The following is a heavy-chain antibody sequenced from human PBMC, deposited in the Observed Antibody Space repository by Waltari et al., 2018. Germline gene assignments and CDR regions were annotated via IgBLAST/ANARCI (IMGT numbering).Heavy chain of an antibody. Sequence: QLQLQESGPGLVKPSETLSLTCTVSGGSISSSSYYWGWIRQPPGKGLEWIGSIYYRGSTYYNPSRKSRVTISVDTSKNQFSLKLSSVTAADTAVYYCAREDCSGGSCYPLDYWGQGTLVTVSS. CDR3: AREDCSGGSCYPLDY. D-gene: IGHD2-15*01. J-gene: IGHJ4*02. CDR2: IYYRGST. V-gene: IGHV4-39*07. CDR1: GGSISSSSYY.